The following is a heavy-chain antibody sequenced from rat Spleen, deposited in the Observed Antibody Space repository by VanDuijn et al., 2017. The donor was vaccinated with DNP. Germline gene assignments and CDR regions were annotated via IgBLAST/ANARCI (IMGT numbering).Heavy chain of an antibody. J-gene: IGHJ2*01. V-gene: IGHV5-29*01. Sequence: EVQLVESGGGLVQPGRSLKLSCAASGFTFSNYGMAWVRQAPTMGLEWVATISYDGSSTYYRDSVKGRFTVSRDNTKSALYLQMDSLRSEDTATYYCATGPLGSGYWGQGVMVTVSS. D-gene: IGHD3-5*01. CDR2: ISYDGSST. CDR3: ATGPLGSGY. CDR1: GFTFSNYG.